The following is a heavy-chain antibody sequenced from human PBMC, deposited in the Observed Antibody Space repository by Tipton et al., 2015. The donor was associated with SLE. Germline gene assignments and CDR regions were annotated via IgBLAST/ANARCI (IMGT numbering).Heavy chain of an antibody. CDR2: IYYTGIS. D-gene: IGHD6-13*01. J-gene: IGHJ5*02. CDR3: AKGAARWFDP. Sequence: TLSLTRIVSSGSISNSDYYWGWIRQPPGTGLGWIGSIYYTGISWYNPSLKSRVLASLASSKNQFSLRLNSVTAADTAVYYWAKGAARWFDPWGQGTLVTVSS. V-gene: IGHV4-39*07. CDR1: SGSISNSDYY.